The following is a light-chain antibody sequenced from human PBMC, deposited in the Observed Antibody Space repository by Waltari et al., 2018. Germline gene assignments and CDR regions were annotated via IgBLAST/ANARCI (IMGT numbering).Light chain of an antibody. Sequence: QSALTQPASVSGSPGQSITISCPGTSSDVGGYNYVPWYQQHPGKAPKLMIYDVSNRPSGVSNRFCGSKSGNTASLTISGLQAEDEADYYCSSYISSSTLELFGGGTSLTVL. CDR1: SSDVGGYNY. CDR2: DVS. J-gene: IGLJ2*01. CDR3: SSYISSSTLEL. V-gene: IGLV2-14*03.